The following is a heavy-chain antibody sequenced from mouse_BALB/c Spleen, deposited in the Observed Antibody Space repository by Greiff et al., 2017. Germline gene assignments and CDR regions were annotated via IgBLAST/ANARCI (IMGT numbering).Heavy chain of an antibody. CDR2: ISDSGSYT. J-gene: IGHJ4*01. Sequence: EVQGVESGGGLVKPGGSLKLSCAASGFTFSDYYMYWVRQTPEKRLEWVATISDSGSYTYYPDSVKGRFTISRDNAKNNLYLQMSSLKSEDTAMYYCARDPGYYAMDYWGQGTSVTVSS. CDR3: ARDPGYYAMDY. V-gene: IGHV5-4*02. CDR1: GFTFSDYY.